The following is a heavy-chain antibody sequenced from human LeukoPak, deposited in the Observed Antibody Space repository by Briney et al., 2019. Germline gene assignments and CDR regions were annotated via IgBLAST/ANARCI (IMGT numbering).Heavy chain of an antibody. CDR1: GYTFTGYY. Sequence: AASVKVSCKASGYTFTGYYMHWVRQAPGQGLERMGWISAYNGNTNYAQKLQGRVTMTTDTSTSTAYMELRSLRSDDTAVYYCARDRIQFDPWGQGTLVTVSS. CDR3: ARDRIQFDP. J-gene: IGHJ5*02. V-gene: IGHV1-18*04. CDR2: ISAYNGNT.